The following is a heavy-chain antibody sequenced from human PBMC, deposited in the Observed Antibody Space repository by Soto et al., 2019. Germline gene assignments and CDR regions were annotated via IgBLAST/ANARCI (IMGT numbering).Heavy chain of an antibody. Sequence: EVQLVESGGGLEQPGGSLRLSCAASGFTFSSYTMAWVRQAPGKGLEWVSQISSSSSTIYYADSVKGRFTISRDNAKNSLYLQMNSLRAEDTAVYYCARATYHPEDYWGQGTLVTVSS. CDR2: ISSSSSTI. J-gene: IGHJ4*02. CDR1: GFTFSSYT. D-gene: IGHD2-15*01. CDR3: ARATYHPEDY. V-gene: IGHV3-48*01.